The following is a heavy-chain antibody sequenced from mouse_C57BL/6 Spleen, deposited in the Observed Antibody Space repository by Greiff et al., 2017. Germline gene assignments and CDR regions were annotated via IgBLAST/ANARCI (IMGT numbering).Heavy chain of an antibody. D-gene: IGHD2-4*01. J-gene: IGHJ2*01. CDR2: ISGGGGNT. V-gene: IGHV5-9*01. CDR1: GFTFSSYT. CDR3: ARHEGITTRYYFDY. Sequence: EVMLVESGGGLVKPGGSLKLSCAASGFTFSSYTMSWVRQTPEKRLEWVATISGGGGNTYYPDSVKGRFPIARDNAKNTLYLQMSSLRSAATALYYCARHEGITTRYYFDYWGQGTTLTVSS.